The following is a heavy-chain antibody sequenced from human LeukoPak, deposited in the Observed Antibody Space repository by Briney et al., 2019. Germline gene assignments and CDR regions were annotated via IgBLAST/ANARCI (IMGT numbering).Heavy chain of an antibody. CDR2: INHSGST. CDR3: ARSAVTTIDY. D-gene: IGHD4-17*01. CDR1: GGSFSGYY. J-gene: IGHJ4*02. V-gene: IGHV4-34*01. Sequence: SETLSLACAVYGGSFSGYYWSWIRQPPGKGLEWIGEINHSGSTNYNPSLKSRVTISVDTSKNQFSLKLSSVTAADTAVYYCARSAVTTIDYWGQGTLVTVSS.